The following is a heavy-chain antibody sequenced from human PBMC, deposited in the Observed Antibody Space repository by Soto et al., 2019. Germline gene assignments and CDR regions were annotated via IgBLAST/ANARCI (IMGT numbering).Heavy chain of an antibody. D-gene: IGHD3-3*01. V-gene: IGHV1-18*04. CDR1: GYTFTSYG. CDR2: ISAYNGNT. CDR3: ARDYDFWRKYYYYYGMDV. Sequence: EASVKVSCKASGYTFTSYGISWVRQAPGQGLEWMGWISAYNGNTNYAQKLQGRVTMTTDTSTSTAYMELRSLRSDDTAVYYCARDYDFWRKYYYYYGMDVWGQGTTVTVSS. J-gene: IGHJ6*02.